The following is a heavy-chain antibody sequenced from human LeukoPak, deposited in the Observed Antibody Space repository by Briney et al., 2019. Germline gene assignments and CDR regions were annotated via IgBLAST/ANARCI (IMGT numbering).Heavy chain of an antibody. J-gene: IGHJ5*02. CDR2: MDYGGST. CDR1: GGSISNNDYF. CDR3: ARRVPGRSGNWFDP. D-gene: IGHD2-2*01. Sequence: PSETLSLTCTVSGGSISNNDYFWGWIRQPPGKGLEWIGSMDYGGSTHDNPSLKSRVTISVDTSKNQVSLKLSSVTAADTAVYYCARRVPGRSGNWFDPWGQGTLVTVSS. V-gene: IGHV4-39*01.